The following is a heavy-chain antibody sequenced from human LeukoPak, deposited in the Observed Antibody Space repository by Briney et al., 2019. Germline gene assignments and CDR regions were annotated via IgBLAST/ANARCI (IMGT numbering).Heavy chain of an antibody. CDR3: AREDGRFGESGPPVDY. CDR1: GFTFSSYG. J-gene: IGHJ4*02. V-gene: IGHV3-30*03. CDR2: ISYDGSNK. Sequence: GGSLRLSCAASGFTFSSYGMHWVRQAPGKGLEWVAVISYDGSNKYYADSVKGRFTISRDNSKNTLYLQMNSLRAEDTAVYYCAREDGRFGESGPPVDYWGQGTLVTVSS. D-gene: IGHD3-10*01.